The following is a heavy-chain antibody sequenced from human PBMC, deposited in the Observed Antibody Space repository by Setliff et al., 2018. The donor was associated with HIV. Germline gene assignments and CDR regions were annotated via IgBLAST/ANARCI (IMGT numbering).Heavy chain of an antibody. V-gene: IGHV1-69*10. CDR3: ARGLEYSGAFDI. CDR1: GGTFSSYA. D-gene: IGHD3-3*01. Sequence: SVKVSCKASGGTFSSYAISWVRQAPGQGLEWMGGIIPILGIANYAQKFQGRVTITADKSTSTAYMELSSLRSEDTAVYYCARGLEYSGAFDIWGQGTMVTVS. CDR2: IIPILGIA. J-gene: IGHJ3*02.